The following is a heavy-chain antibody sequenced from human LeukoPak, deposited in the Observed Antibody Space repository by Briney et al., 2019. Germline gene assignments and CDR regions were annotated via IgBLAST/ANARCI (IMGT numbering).Heavy chain of an antibody. V-gene: IGHV3-48*04. CDR3: ARDRGIAVADYFDC. D-gene: IGHD6-19*01. Sequence: GGSLRLSCAASGFTFSSYSMNWVRQAPGKGLEWVSYISSSSSTIYYADSVKGRFTISRDNAKNSLYLQMNSLRAEGTAVYYCARDRGIAVADYFDCWGQGTLVTVSS. CDR2: ISSSSSTI. J-gene: IGHJ4*02. CDR1: GFTFSSYS.